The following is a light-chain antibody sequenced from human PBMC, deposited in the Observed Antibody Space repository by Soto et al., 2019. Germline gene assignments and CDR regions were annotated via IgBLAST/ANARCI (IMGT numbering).Light chain of an antibody. CDR2: EGN. CDR1: NSYIGSSNL. V-gene: IGLV2-23*01. Sequence: QSVLTQPASVSGSPGQSITISCTASNSYIGSSNLVSWYQHHSGKAPKLIIYEGNKRPSGVSNRFSGSKSGKTASLTISGLQAEDEGTYYCCSYAGSSPLYVFGTGTKVTVL. J-gene: IGLJ1*01. CDR3: CSYAGSSPLYV.